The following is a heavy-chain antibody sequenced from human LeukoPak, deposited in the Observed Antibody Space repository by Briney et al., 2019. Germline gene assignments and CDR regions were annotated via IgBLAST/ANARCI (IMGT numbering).Heavy chain of an antibody. CDR1: GFTFSSYG. CDR2: ISYDGSNK. CDR3: ALGDYYYGMDV. V-gene: IGHV3-30*03. D-gene: IGHD3-16*01. J-gene: IGHJ6*02. Sequence: GGSLRLSCAASGFTFSSYGMHWVRQAPGKGLEWVAVISYDGSNKYYADSVKGRFTISRDNSKSTLYLQMNSLRSEDTAVYYCALGDYYYGMDVWGQGTTVTVSS.